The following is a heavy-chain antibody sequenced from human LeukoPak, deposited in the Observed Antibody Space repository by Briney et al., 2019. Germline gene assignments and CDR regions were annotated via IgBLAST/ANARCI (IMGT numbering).Heavy chain of an antibody. D-gene: IGHD5-12*01. J-gene: IGHJ2*01. CDR3: ARDRLRNWYFDL. V-gene: IGHV4-59*01. Sequence: SETLSLTCTVSGGSISTYYWSWIRQPPGKGLEWIGYIYNSGSTNYNPSLKSRVTISVDTSKNQFSLYLNSATAADTAVYYCARDRLRNWYFDLWGRGTLVTVSS. CDR1: GGSISTYY. CDR2: IYNSGST.